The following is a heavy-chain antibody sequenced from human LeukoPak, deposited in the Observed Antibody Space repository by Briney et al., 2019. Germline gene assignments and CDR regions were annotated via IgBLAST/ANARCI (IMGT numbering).Heavy chain of an antibody. CDR2: ISSSSSYI. J-gene: IGHJ5*02. CDR1: GFTFSSYS. Sequence: KPGGSLRLSCAASGFTFSSYSMNWVRQAPGKGLEWVSSISSSSSYIYYADSVKGRFTISRDNAKNSLYLQMNSLRAEDTAVYYCARDEIYCTNGVCYPPNWFDPWGQGTLVTVSS. CDR3: ARDEIYCTNGVCYPPNWFDP. D-gene: IGHD2-8*01. V-gene: IGHV3-21*01.